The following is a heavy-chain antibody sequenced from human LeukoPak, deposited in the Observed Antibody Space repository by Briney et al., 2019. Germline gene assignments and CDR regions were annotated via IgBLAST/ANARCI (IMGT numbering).Heavy chain of an antibody. Sequence: GASVKVSCKASGYTFTSYGISWVRQAPGQGLEWMGWISAYNGNTNYAQQLQGRVTMTTDTSTSTADMELRSLRSDDTAVYYCARASPIIAAAGRDWFDPWGQGTLVTVSS. CDR2: ISAYNGNT. D-gene: IGHD6-13*01. V-gene: IGHV1-18*01. CDR3: ARASPIIAAAGRDWFDP. CDR1: GYTFTSYG. J-gene: IGHJ5*02.